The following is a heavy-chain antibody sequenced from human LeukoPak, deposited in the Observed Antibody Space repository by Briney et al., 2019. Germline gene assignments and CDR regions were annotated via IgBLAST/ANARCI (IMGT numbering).Heavy chain of an antibody. CDR2: INPNSGGT. V-gene: IGHV1-2*02. Sequence: ASVKVSCKASGYTFTGYYMHWVRQAPGQGLEWMGWINPNSGGTNYAQKFQGRVTTTRDTSISTAYMELSRLRSDDTAVYYCAREAIQLWLPNNFDYWGQGTLVTVSS. J-gene: IGHJ4*02. D-gene: IGHD5-18*01. CDR3: AREAIQLWLPNNFDY. CDR1: GYTFTGYY.